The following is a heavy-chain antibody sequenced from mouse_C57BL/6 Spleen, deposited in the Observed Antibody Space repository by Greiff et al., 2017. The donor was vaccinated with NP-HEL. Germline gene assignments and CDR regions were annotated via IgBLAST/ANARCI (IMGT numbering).Heavy chain of an antibody. J-gene: IGHJ2*01. V-gene: IGHV1-15*01. CDR2: IDPETGGT. CDR1: GYTFTDYE. Sequence: QVQLQQSGAELVRPGASVTLSCKASGYTFTDYEMHWVKQTPVHGLEWIGAIDPETGGTAYNQKFKGKAILTADKSSSTAYMELRSLTSEDSAVYYCTRYYSNYPCYWGQGTTLTVSS. D-gene: IGHD2-5*01. CDR3: TRYYSNYPCY.